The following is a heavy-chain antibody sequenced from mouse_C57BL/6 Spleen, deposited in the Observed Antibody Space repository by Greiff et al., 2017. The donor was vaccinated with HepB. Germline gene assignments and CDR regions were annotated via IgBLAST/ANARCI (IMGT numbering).Heavy chain of an antibody. V-gene: IGHV1-64*01. Sequence: VQLKQPGAELVKPGASVKLSCKASGYTFTSYWMHWVKQRPGQGLEWIGMIHPNSGSTNYNEKFKSKATLTVDKSSSTAYMQLSSLTSEDSAVYYCAKNYYGSSRFDYWGQGTTLTVSS. CDR3: AKNYYGSSRFDY. D-gene: IGHD1-1*01. J-gene: IGHJ2*01. CDR1: GYTFTSYW. CDR2: IHPNSGST.